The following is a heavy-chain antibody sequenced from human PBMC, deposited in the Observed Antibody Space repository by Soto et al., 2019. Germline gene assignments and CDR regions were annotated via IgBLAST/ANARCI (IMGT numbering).Heavy chain of an antibody. D-gene: IGHD1-26*01. CDR3: ARVPSGSYHHYYFGY. J-gene: IGHJ4*02. V-gene: IGHV3-21*01. Sequence: PGGSLRLSCAASGFTFSSYSMNWVRQAPGKGLEWVSSISSSGSTIYYADSVKGRFTISRDHAKNSLYLQMNSLRAEDTAVYYCARVPSGSYHHYYFGYWGQGTLVTVSS. CDR1: GFTFSSYS. CDR2: ISSSGSTI.